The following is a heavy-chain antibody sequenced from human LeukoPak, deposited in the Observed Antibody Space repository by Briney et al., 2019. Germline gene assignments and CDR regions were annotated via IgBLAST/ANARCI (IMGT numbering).Heavy chain of an antibody. J-gene: IGHJ4*02. CDR1: GFTFSTYW. Sequence: GGSLRLSCAASGFTFSTYWMSWVRQAPGKGLEWVANINQDESEKYYVDSVKGRFTISRDNAKNSLYLQMNSLRAEDTAVYYCARDGVMAGIYFDYWGQGTLVTVSS. CDR2: INQDESEK. CDR3: ARDGVMAGIYFDY. V-gene: IGHV3-7*03. D-gene: IGHD6-19*01.